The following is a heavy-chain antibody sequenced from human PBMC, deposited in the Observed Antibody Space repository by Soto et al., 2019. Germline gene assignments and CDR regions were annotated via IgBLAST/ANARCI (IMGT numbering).Heavy chain of an antibody. V-gene: IGHV1-18*01. CDR3: ARVEFGESCGYYFDY. CDR1: GYTFTSYG. D-gene: IGHD3-10*01. J-gene: IGHJ4*02. CDR2: ISAYNGNT. Sequence: ASVKVSCKASGYTFTSYGISWVRQAPGQGLEWMGWISAYNGNTNYAQKFQGRVTMTEDTSTDTAYMELSSLRSEDTAVSYCARVEFGESCGYYFDYWGQG.